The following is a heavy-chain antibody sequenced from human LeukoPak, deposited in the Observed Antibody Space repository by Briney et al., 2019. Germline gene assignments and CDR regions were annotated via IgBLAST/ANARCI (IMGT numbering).Heavy chain of an antibody. CDR2: ISYDGSNK. D-gene: IGHD3-10*01. J-gene: IGHJ4*02. CDR1: GFTFSSYG. Sequence: GRSLTLSCAASGFTFSSYGMHWVRQPPGKGLEWVAVISYDGSNKYYADSVKGRFTISRDNSKNTLYLQMNSLRAEDTAVYYCAKDDTPYGSGDFPVDYWGQGTLITVSS. V-gene: IGHV3-30*18. CDR3: AKDDTPYGSGDFPVDY.